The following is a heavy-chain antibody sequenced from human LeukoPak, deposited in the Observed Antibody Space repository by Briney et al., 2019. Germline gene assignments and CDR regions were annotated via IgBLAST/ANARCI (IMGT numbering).Heavy chain of an antibody. V-gene: IGHV5-51*01. CDR2: IYPGDSDT. CDR3: ARRQAAAGDDY. CDR1: GYSFTSYW. J-gene: IGHJ4*02. Sequence: GESLKISXKGSGYSFTSYWIGWVLQMPGRGLEWMGIIYPGDSDTRYSPSFQGQVAISADKSISTAYLQWSSLKASDTAMYHCARRQAAAGDDYWGQGTLVTVSS. D-gene: IGHD6-13*01.